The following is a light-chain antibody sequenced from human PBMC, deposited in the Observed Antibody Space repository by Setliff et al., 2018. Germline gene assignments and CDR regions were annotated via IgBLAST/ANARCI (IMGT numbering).Light chain of an antibody. V-gene: IGKV1-12*01. CDR3: QQSFNFPVS. CDR2: AAS. CDR1: QAIGSW. Sequence: DIQMTQSPSSVSASVGDRVIINCRASQAIGSWLAWYQQKPGQAPKLLISAASNLKTGVPSRFGGSGSGTDFSLTISGLQPEDFATYYCQQSFNFPVSFGGGTKV. J-gene: IGKJ4*01.